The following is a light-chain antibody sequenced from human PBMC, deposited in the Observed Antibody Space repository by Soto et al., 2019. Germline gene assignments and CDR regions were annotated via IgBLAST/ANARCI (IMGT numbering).Light chain of an antibody. J-gene: IGKJ1*01. CDR3: QQYNNWPRT. CDR1: QSIHTN. V-gene: IGKV3-15*01. Sequence: ETVMTQSEATLSVSPGERATLSCRASQSIHTNLAWYQQKPGQPPRLLIYGASTRVTGIPTRFSGSGSGTEFTLTIRSLQSEDFAVYYSQQYNNWPRTFGQGTKVEIK. CDR2: GAS.